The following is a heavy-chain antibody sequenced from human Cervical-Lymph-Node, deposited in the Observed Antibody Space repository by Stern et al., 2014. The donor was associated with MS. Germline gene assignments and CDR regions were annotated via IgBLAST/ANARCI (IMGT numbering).Heavy chain of an antibody. D-gene: IGHD1-7*01. CDR1: GDSISSRSHY. J-gene: IGHJ2*01. CDR3: ARLGDKNFWYFDL. Sequence: VQLEESGPGLVKPSETLSLTCTVSGDSISSRSHYWGWIRQPPGKGLEWIGSIFYSGRTYYNSSLKSRVTISVDTSKNQFSLKLSSVTAADTAVYYCARLGDKNFWYFDLWGRGTLVTVSS. CDR2: IFYSGRT. V-gene: IGHV4-39*01.